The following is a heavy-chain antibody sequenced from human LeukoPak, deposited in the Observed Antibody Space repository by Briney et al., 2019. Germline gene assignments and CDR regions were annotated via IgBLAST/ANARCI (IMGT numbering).Heavy chain of an antibody. CDR3: AKGRVSDY. Sequence: GGSLRLSCAASGFTFSTYAMSWVRQAPGKGLEWVSAISSSGGSTYYTDSVKGRFTISRDNSNNTLYLEMNSLRAEDTAVYYCAKGRVSDYWGQGTLVTVSS. J-gene: IGHJ4*02. D-gene: IGHD4-23*01. CDR2: ISSSGGST. V-gene: IGHV3-23*01. CDR1: GFTFSTYA.